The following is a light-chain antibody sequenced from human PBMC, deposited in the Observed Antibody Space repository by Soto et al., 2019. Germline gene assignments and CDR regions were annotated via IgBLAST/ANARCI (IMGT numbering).Light chain of an antibody. CDR2: GAF. V-gene: IGKV3-20*01. J-gene: IGKJ1*01. CDR3: QQYGSSPRT. Sequence: EIVLTQSPGTLSLSPGERATFSCRASQSVGSNYLAWYQQKPGQAPRLLIYGAFKRATGIPDRFSGSRSGTDFTLTISRMEPEDFAVYCCQQYGSSPRTFGQGTKVDIK. CDR1: QSVGSNY.